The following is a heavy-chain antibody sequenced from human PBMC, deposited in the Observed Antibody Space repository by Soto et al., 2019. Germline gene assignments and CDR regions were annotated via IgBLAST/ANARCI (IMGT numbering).Heavy chain of an antibody. Sequence: QLQLQESGPGLLKPSETLSLTCSVSGGSISSSSYNWDWIRQPPGKGLEWIGTIYYNGDTDYNTSRKSRATISVDATDYQFSLKLSSVTAADTSIYYWARFSGNAFDIWGHGTMVTVSP. V-gene: IGHV4-39*01. CDR2: IYYNGDT. CDR3: ARFSGNAFDI. CDR1: GGSISSSSYN. J-gene: IGHJ3*02.